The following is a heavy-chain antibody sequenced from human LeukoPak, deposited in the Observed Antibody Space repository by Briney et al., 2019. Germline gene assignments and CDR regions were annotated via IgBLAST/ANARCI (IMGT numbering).Heavy chain of an antibody. V-gene: IGHV3-23*01. D-gene: IGHD3-22*01. CDR3: AKDGLYYDGSAHVYYFDY. CDR2: ITGSGDYT. Sequence: PGGSLRLSCAASGFTSSGYAMTWVRQAPGKGLEWVSSITGSGDYTYYIDSVKGRFTISRDNSKNILYLQMNSLRGEDTALYYCAKDGLYYDGSAHVYYFDYWGQGTLVAVSS. J-gene: IGHJ4*02. CDR1: GFTSSGYA.